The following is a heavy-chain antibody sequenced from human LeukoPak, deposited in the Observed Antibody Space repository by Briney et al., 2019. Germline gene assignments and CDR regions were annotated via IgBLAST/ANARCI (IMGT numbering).Heavy chain of an antibody. CDR2: IWYDGSNK. D-gene: IGHD6-13*01. J-gene: IGHJ4*02. CDR1: GFTFSSYG. V-gene: IGHV3-33*01. Sequence: PGGSLRLSCAASGFTFSSYGMHWVRQAPGKGLEWVAVIWYDGSNKYYADSVKGRFTISRDNSKNTLYLQMSSLSAEDTAVYYCAREGQLVTFDYWGQGTLVSV. CDR3: AREGQLVTFDY.